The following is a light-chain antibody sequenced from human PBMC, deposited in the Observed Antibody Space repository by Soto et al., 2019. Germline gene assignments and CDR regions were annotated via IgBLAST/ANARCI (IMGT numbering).Light chain of an antibody. CDR2: SNN. Sequence: QSVLTQPPSASGTPGQRVTISCSGSSSNVGSNYVYWYQHLPGTAPKLLIYSNNKRPSGVPDRFSGSKSGTSASLAISGLRSEDEADYFCASWDDSLSAWVFGEGTQLTVL. V-gene: IGLV1-47*02. J-gene: IGLJ3*02. CDR1: SSNVGSNY. CDR3: ASWDDSLSAWV.